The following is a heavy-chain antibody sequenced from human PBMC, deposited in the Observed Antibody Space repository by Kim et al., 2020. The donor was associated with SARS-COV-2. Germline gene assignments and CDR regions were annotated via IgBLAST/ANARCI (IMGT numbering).Heavy chain of an antibody. CDR2: IYHSGST. Sequence: SETLSLTCAVSGGSISSSNWWSWVRQPPGKGLEWIGEIYHSGSTNYNPSLKSRVTISVDKSKNQFSLKLSSVTAADTAVYYCARVSGSYSSSFHLDPWGQGTLVTVSS. J-gene: IGHJ5*02. CDR3: ARVSGSYSSSFHLDP. CDR1: GGSISSSNW. V-gene: IGHV4-4*02. D-gene: IGHD1-26*01.